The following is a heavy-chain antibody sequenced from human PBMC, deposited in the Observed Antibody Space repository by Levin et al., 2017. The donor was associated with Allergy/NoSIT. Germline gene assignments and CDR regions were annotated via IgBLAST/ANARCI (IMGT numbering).Heavy chain of an antibody. V-gene: IGHV4-34*01. CDR1: GGSFGGYY. J-gene: IGHJ6*02. CDR2: VNHRGST. CDR3: AGEPNSPYYYHYGLDV. Sequence: SETLSLTCAVYGGSFGGYYWSWLRQPPGKSLEWIGEVNHRGSTTYNPSLKSRATISVDTSTNQFSLRVNSVTAADTAVYYCAGEPNSPYYYHYGLDVWGPGTTVTVSS. D-gene: IGHD2/OR15-2a*01.